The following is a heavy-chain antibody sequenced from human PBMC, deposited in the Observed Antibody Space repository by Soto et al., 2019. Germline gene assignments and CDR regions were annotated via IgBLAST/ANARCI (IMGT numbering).Heavy chain of an antibody. D-gene: IGHD1-26*01. CDR2: ISDSGGTS. V-gene: IGHV3-23*04. Sequence: EVQLVDSGGGLVQPGGSLRLSCAASGFILSNYVMSWVRQPPGKGLEWVSSISDSGGTSYYADSVKGRFTISRDNSKNTLYLQMNSLRAEDTAIYYCAKRPRALLTFDYWGQGTLVTVSS. CDR1: GFILSNYV. CDR3: AKRPRALLTFDY. J-gene: IGHJ4*02.